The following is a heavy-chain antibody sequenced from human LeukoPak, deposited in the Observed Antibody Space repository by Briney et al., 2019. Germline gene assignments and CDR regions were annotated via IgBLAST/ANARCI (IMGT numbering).Heavy chain of an antibody. J-gene: IGHJ4*02. Sequence: ASVKVSCKASGYTFTSYGISWVRQAPGQGLEWMGWISAYNGNTNYAQKVQGRVIMTTDTSTSTAYMELRSLRSDDTAVYYCAKDRSSGSYYNMGDYWGQGTLVTVSS. CDR2: ISAYNGNT. D-gene: IGHD3-10*01. CDR1: GYTFTSYG. CDR3: AKDRSSGSYYNMGDY. V-gene: IGHV1-18*01.